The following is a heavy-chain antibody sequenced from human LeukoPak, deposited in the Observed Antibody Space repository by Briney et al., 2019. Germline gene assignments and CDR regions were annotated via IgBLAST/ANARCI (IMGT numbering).Heavy chain of an antibody. CDR1: GFTVSSNY. J-gene: IGHJ4*02. CDR2: IYSGGST. CDR3: ARDPGYAIYYFDY. D-gene: IGHD3-9*01. V-gene: IGHV3-53*01. Sequence: GGSLRLSCAASGFTVSSNYMSWVRQAPGKGLEWVSVIYSGGSTYYADSVKGRFTISRDNSKNTLYLQMNSLRAEDTAVYYCARDPGYAIYYFDYWGQGNLVTVSS.